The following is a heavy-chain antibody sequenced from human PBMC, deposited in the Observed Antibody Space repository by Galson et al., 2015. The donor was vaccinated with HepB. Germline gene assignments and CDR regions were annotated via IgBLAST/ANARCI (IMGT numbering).Heavy chain of an antibody. D-gene: IGHD3-3*01. J-gene: IGHJ4*02. CDR1: GYTFTSYG. Sequence: SVKVSCKASGYTFTSYGISWVRQAPGQGLEWMGRISAYNGNTNYAQKLQGRVTMTTDTSTSTAYMELRSLRSDDTAVYYCAREDRVGAASYFDYWGQGTLVTVSS. V-gene: IGHV1-18*01. CDR2: ISAYNGNT. CDR3: AREDRVGAASYFDY.